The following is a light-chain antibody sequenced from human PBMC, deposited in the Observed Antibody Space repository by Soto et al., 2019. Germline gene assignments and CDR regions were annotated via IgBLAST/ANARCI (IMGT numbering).Light chain of an antibody. Sequence: RLMTQYPATLSVSPGERATLSCRASQTVSSSLAWYQQKPGQAPRLLIYGASSRATGIPDRFSGSGSGTDFTLTISSLQPEDFAVYYCQQDYNLRTFGQGTKVDIK. V-gene: IGKV3D-15*01. CDR2: GAS. CDR1: QTVSSS. J-gene: IGKJ1*01. CDR3: QQDYNLRT.